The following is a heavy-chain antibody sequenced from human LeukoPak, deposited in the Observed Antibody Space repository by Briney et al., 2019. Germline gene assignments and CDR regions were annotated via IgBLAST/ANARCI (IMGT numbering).Heavy chain of an antibody. CDR1: GGSISSSNW. V-gene: IGHV4-4*02. CDR2: IYHSGST. J-gene: IGHJ3*02. D-gene: IGHD3-22*01. CDR3: ARAPYYYDSSGYYFYAFDI. Sequence: PSGTLSLTCAVSGGSISSSNWWSWVRQPPGKGLEWIGEIYHSGSTNYNPSLKSRVTISVDKSENQFSLKLSSVTAADTAVYYCARAPYYYDSSGYYFYAFDIWGQGTMVTVSS.